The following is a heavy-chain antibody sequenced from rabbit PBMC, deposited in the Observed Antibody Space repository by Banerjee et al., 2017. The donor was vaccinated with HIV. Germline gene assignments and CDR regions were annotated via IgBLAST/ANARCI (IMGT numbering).Heavy chain of an antibody. CDR2: ILTGDGNT. D-gene: IGHD8-1*01. CDR3: ARSGTSYYRFNL. CDR1: GFSFSSSYW. V-gene: IGHV1S45*01. Sequence: QEQLEESGGDLVKPEGSLTLTCTASGFSFSSSYWIYWVRQAPGKGLEWIACILTGDGNTYYASWAKGRFTISKTSSTVDLKMTSLTAADTATYFCARSGTSYYRFNLWGPGTLVTVS. J-gene: IGHJ4*01.